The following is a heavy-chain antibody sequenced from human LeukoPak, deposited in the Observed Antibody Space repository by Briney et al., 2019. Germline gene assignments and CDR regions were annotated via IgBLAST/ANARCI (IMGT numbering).Heavy chain of an antibody. CDR2: VSSDGINK. Sequence: GGSLRLSCVASGFTFTNYVIHWLRQAPGKGLEWVAVVSSDGINKYYADSVKGRFTISRDNAKNILYLQTNSLRAEGTAMYYCAKSDWFDPWGQGTLVTVSS. J-gene: IGHJ5*02. CDR1: GFTFTNYV. CDR3: AKSDWFDP. V-gene: IGHV3-30-3*01.